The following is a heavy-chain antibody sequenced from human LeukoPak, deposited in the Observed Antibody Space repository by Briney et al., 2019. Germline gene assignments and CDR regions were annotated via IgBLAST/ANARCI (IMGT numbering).Heavy chain of an antibody. Sequence: GGSLRLSCAASGFTFSSYATSWVRQAPGKGLEWVSAISGSGGSTYYADSVKGRFTISRDNSKNTLYLQMNSLRAEDTAVYYCARRHYYGSGSSYYYGMDVWGQGTTVTVSS. V-gene: IGHV3-23*01. CDR1: GFTFSSYA. D-gene: IGHD3-10*01. CDR3: ARRHYYGSGSSYYYGMDV. J-gene: IGHJ6*02. CDR2: ISGSGGST.